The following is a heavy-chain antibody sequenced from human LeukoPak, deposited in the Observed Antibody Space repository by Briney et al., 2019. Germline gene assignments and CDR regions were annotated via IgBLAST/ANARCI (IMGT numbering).Heavy chain of an antibody. D-gene: IGHD3-22*01. CDR1: GFTFSNYA. V-gene: IGHV3-23*01. J-gene: IGHJ4*02. CDR2: ISGSGGST. Sequence: PGGSLRLSCAASGFTFSNYAMSWVRQAPGKGLEWVSVISGSGGSTHYADSVKGRFTISRDNSKNTLYLQMNSLRAEDTAVYYCAKAFYYDSSGYYYAGVDYWGQGTLVTVSS. CDR3: AKAFYYDSSGYYYAGVDY.